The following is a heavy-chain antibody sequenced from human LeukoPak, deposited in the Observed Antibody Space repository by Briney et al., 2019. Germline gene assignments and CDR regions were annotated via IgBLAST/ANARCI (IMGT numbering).Heavy chain of an antibody. D-gene: IGHD2-2*01. Sequence: GSVKVSCKASGYTFTGYYMHWVRQAPGQGLEWMGWINPNSGGTNYAQKFQGRVTMTRDTSISTAYMELSRLRSDDTAVYYCARRGATSGNYYYYYGMDVWGQGTTVTVSS. V-gene: IGHV1-2*02. J-gene: IGHJ6*02. CDR2: INPNSGGT. CDR1: GYTFTGYY. CDR3: ARRGATSGNYYYYYGMDV.